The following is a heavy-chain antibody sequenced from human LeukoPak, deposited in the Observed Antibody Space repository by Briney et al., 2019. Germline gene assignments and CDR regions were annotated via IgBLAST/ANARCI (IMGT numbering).Heavy chain of an antibody. CDR2: IIPIFGTA. CDR3: ARGYYYGSGREDGMDV. J-gene: IGHJ6*04. D-gene: IGHD3-10*01. CDR1: GGDFSSYA. V-gene: IGHV1-69*13. Sequence: SVKVSCKASGGDFSSYAISWVRQAPGQGLEWMGGIIPIFGTANYAQKFQGRVTITADESTSTAYMELSSLRSEDTAVYYCARGYYYGSGREDGMDVWGKGTTVTVSS.